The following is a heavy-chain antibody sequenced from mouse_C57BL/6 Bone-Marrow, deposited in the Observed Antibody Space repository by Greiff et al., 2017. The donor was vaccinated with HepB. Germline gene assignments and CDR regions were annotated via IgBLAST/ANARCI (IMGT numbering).Heavy chain of an antibody. CDR3: ARGLVSY. D-gene: IGHD4-1*01. CDR1: GYTFTSYW. V-gene: IGHV1-64*01. J-gene: IGHJ3*01. Sequence: VQLQQPGAELVKPGASVKLSCKASGYTFTSYWMHWVKQRPGQGLEWIGMIHPNSGSTNYNEKFKGKATLTADKSSSTAYMELRSLTSEDSAVYFCARGLVSYWGQGTLVTVSA. CDR2: IHPNSGST.